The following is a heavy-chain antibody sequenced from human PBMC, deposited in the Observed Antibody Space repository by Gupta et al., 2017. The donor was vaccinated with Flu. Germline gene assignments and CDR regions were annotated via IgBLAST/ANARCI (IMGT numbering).Heavy chain of an antibody. CDR3: AREVLPRAAFRYYYYMDV. D-gene: IGHD3-3*02. J-gene: IGHJ6*03. CDR2: IWYDGSNK. Sequence: QVQLVESGGGVVQPGRSLRLSCAASGFTFSSYGMHWVRQAPGKGLEWVAVIWYDGSNKYYADSVKGRFTISRDNSKNTLYLQMNSLRAEDTAVYYCAREVLPRAAFRYYYYMDVWGKGTTVTVSS. CDR1: GFTFSSYG. V-gene: IGHV3-33*01.